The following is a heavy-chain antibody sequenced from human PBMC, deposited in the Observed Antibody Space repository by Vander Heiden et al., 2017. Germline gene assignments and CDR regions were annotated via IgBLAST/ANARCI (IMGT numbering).Heavy chain of an antibody. CDR1: GFSCTSYW. D-gene: IGHD3-16*01. CDR2: IDPSDSYT. Sequence: EVQLVQPAAEVKKPGEPLRISCKGSGFSCTSYWISWVRQRPGKGLEWMGRIDPSDSYTNCSPSFQGHVTISADKSISTAYLQWSSLKASDTAMYYCARLPLPWGSHFDYWGQGTLVTVSS. CDR3: ARLPLPWGSHFDY. V-gene: IGHV5-10-1*03. J-gene: IGHJ4*02.